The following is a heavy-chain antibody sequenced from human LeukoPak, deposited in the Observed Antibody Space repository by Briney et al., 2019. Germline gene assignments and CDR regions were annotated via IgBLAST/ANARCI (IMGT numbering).Heavy chain of an antibody. CDR1: GYTFSSYS. D-gene: IGHD3-22*01. CDR2: IIVRSNYI. J-gene: IGHJ4*02. Sequence: GGSLRLSCLASGYTFSSYSINWVGQAPGRGLEWVSSIIVRSNYIYYADSVRGRFRISRDDARDSLYLQMNSLRAEDTAVYYCVRLRRNSDTSGFYYYYDFWGQGTLVTVSS. V-gene: IGHV3-21*01. CDR3: VRLRRNSDTSGFYYYYDF.